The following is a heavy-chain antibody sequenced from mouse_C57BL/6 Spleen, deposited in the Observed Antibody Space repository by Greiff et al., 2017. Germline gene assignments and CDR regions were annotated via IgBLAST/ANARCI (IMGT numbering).Heavy chain of an antibody. CDR1: GFTFSDYG. D-gene: IGHD1-1*01. CDR2: ISSGSSTI. V-gene: IGHV5-17*01. CDR3: ARDYGPAWFAY. Sequence: EVKLVESGGGLVKPGGSLKLSCAASGFTFSDYGMHWVRQAPEKGLEWVAYISSGSSTIYYEDTVKGRFTISRDNAKNTLFLQMTGLRSEDTAMYSVARDYGPAWFAYWGQGTLVTVSA. J-gene: IGHJ3*01.